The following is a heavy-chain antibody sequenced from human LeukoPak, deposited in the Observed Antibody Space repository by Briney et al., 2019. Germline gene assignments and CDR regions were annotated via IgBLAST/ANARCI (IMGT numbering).Heavy chain of an antibody. V-gene: IGHV1-69*13. J-gene: IGHJ5*02. Sequence: SVKVSCKASGGTFSSYAISWVRQAPGQGLEWMGGIIPIFGTANYAQKFQGRVTITADESTSTAYMELSSLRSEDTAVYYCARDWWKVTSLAVAGSNWFDPWGQGNLVTVSS. D-gene: IGHD6-19*01. CDR2: IIPIFGTA. CDR3: ARDWWKVTSLAVAGSNWFDP. CDR1: GGTFSSYA.